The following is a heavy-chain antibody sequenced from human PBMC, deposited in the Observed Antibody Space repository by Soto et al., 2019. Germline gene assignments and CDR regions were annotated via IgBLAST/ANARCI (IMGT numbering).Heavy chain of an antibody. CDR2: ISYDGNNK. CDR3: AKDLQAYGDYYYDCYGLDV. V-gene: IGHV3-30*18. D-gene: IGHD4-17*01. J-gene: IGHJ6*01. CDR1: GFTFSTFG. Sequence: QLVESGGCVVPPGASLRLSCAASGFTFSTFGMLWVRQTPGKGLEWVAVISYDGNNKVYADSVKGRFTISRDNFKNTVDLVMNNLKVDDTAVYYCAKDLQAYGDYYYDCYGLDVW.